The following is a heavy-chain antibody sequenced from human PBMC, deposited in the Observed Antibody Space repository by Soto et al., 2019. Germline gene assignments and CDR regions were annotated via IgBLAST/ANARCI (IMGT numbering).Heavy chain of an antibody. CDR1: GGSISSGGYY. CDR2: IYYSGST. V-gene: IGHV4-31*03. D-gene: IGHD3-9*01. J-gene: IGHJ6*01. CDR3: ARIYFSRNRDYYYYGMDD. Sequence: SETLSLTCTVSGGSISSGGYYWIWIRQDPGKGLEWIGYIYYSGSTYYNPSLKSRVTISVDTSKNQFSLKLSSVTAADTAVYYCARIYFSRNRDYYYYGMDDWGQGTTVTVSS.